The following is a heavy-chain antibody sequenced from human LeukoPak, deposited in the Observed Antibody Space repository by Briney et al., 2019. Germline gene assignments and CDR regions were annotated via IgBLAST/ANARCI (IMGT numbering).Heavy chain of an antibody. D-gene: IGHD3-10*01. CDR2: IYSDGGT. Sequence: GGSLRLSCASSRFTVSGNYMTWVRQAPGKGLEWVSVIYSDGGTYYADSVKGRFTISRDNSKNTLYLQMNSLRAEDTAVYYCAKRGGGNYFDCWGQGTLVTVSS. CDR3: AKRGGGNYFDC. J-gene: IGHJ4*02. V-gene: IGHV3-53*01. CDR1: RFTVSGNY.